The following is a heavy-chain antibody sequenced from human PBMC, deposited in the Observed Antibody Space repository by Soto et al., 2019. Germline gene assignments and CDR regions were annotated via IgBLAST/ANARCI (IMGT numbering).Heavy chain of an antibody. D-gene: IGHD2-21*02. V-gene: IGHV4-39*01. Sequence: QLQLQESGPGLVKPSETLSLTCSVSGGTISSSSYYWGWIRQPPGKGLEWIGSIYYSGTTYYNPSLMRRLSLSGDTSKEQFSLKLRPVTAADTPVYYCARAVRTAYHYCYAMDVWGQGTTVTAS. CDR1: GGTISSSSYY. CDR3: ARAVRTAYHYCYAMDV. CDR2: IYYSGTT. J-gene: IGHJ6*02.